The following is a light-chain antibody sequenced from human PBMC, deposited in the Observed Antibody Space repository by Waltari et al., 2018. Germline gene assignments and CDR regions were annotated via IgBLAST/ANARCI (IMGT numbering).Light chain of an antibody. Sequence: SYELTQPPSVSVSPGQTASITCSGEKLGEKYACWYQQKPGPSPLLGIYQDSQRPSGIPERFSGSNSGNTATLTISGTQAMDEADYYCQAWDSSTVVFGGGTKLTVL. CDR3: QAWDSSTVV. CDR2: QDS. V-gene: IGLV3-1*01. CDR1: KLGEKY. J-gene: IGLJ2*01.